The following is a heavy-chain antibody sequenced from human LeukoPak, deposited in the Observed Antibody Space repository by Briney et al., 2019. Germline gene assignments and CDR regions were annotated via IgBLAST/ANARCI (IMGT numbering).Heavy chain of an antibody. D-gene: IGHD3-9*01. CDR2: INTNTGNP. J-gene: IGHJ4*02. V-gene: IGHV7-4-1*02. Sequence: ASVKVSCKASGYTFSSYGISWVRQAPGQGLEWMGWINTNTGNPTYAQGFTGRFVFSLDTSVSTAYLQISSLKAEDTAVYYCARGGHYDILTGYYTFDYWGQGTLVTVSS. CDR3: ARGGHYDILTGYYTFDY. CDR1: GYTFSSYG.